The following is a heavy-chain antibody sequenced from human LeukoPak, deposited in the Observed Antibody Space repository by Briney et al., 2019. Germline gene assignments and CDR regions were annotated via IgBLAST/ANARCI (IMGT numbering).Heavy chain of an antibody. J-gene: IGHJ4*02. D-gene: IGHD5-12*01. Sequence: ASVKVSCKTSGYTFTGYYIHWVRQAPGQGLEWMGWINPNSGGTNFPQKFRGRVTMTRDTSISTAYMELSRLTSDDTAVYYCARLWNSGYIIYFDSWGQGALDTVSS. V-gene: IGHV1-2*02. CDR2: INPNSGGT. CDR1: GYTFTGYY. CDR3: ARLWNSGYIIYFDS.